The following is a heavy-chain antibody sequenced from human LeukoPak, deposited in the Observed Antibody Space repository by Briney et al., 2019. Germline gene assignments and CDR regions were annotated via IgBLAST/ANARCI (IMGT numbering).Heavy chain of an antibody. J-gene: IGHJ4*02. D-gene: IGHD3-22*01. CDR1: GFTFSNYW. V-gene: IGHV3-74*01. CDR2: INSDASIT. Sequence: GGSLRLSCAASGFTFSNYWMHWVRQAPGQGLVWVSRINSDASITSYADSVKGRFTVSRDNARRTLYLQMNSLRAEDTAVYYCARSSGYPYFDYWGQGTLATVSS. CDR3: ARSSGYPYFDY.